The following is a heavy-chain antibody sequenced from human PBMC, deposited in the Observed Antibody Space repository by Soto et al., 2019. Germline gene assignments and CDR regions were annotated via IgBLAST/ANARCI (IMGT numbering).Heavy chain of an antibody. CDR1: GYTFTSYG. V-gene: IGHV1-18*01. J-gene: IGHJ4*02. CDR3: ARDRYDSSGYYLGADY. CDR2: ISGPNGNT. D-gene: IGHD3-22*01. Sequence: QVQLVQSGAEVKKPGASVKVSCKASGYTFTSYGFSWVRQAPGQGLEWMGCISGPNGNTNYEQKLQGRVTMTTDTSTSTGYMELRSLRSDDTAVYYCARDRYDSSGYYLGADYWGQGTLVTVSS.